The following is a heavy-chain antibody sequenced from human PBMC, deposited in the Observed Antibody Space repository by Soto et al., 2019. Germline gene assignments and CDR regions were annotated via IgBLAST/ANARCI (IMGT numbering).Heavy chain of an antibody. J-gene: IGHJ2*01. D-gene: IGHD3-9*01. CDR2: IYYSGST. CDR3: AREVHFDAWYFDL. V-gene: IGHV4-30-4*01. CDR1: GGSISSGDYY. Sequence: SETLSLTCTVSGGSISSGDYYWSWIRQPPGKGLEWIGYIYYSGSTYYNPSLKSRVTISVDTSKNQFSLKLSSVTAADTAVYYCAREVHFDAWYFDLWGRGILVTVSS.